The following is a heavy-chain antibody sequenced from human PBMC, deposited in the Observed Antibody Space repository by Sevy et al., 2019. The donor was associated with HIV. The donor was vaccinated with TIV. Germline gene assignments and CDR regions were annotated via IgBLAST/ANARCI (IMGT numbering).Heavy chain of an antibody. Sequence: SETLSLTCTVSGGSISSYYWSWIRQPPGKGLEWIGYIYYSGSTNYNPSLKSRVTISVDTSKNQFSLKLSSVTAADTAEYYCARATGPSSATYYDSSGPYDYWGQGTLVTVSS. J-gene: IGHJ4*02. CDR3: ARATGPSSATYYDSSGPYDY. V-gene: IGHV4-59*01. CDR2: IYYSGST. CDR1: GGSISSYY. D-gene: IGHD3-22*01.